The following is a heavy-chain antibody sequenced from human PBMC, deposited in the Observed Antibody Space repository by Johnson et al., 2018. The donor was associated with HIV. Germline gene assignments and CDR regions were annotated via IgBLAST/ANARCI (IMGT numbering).Heavy chain of an antibody. Sequence: VQLVESGGGLVQPGRSLRLSCAASGFTFDDYAMHWVRQAPGKGLEWVSGISGSGGSTGYADSVKGRFTISRDNAKNSLYLQINSLRAEDTALYYCAREGRGRGGITIFGDAFDIWGQGTMVTVSS. CDR1: GFTFDDYA. CDR3: AREGRGRGGITIFGDAFDI. CDR2: ISGSGGST. J-gene: IGHJ3*02. V-gene: IGHV3-9*01. D-gene: IGHD3-3*01.